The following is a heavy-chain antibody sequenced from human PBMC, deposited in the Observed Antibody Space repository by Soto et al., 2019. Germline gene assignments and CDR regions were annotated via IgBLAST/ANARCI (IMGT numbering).Heavy chain of an antibody. CDR3: AKERGAFATTVTNGWFDP. V-gene: IGHV3-30*18. Sequence: QVQLVESGGGVVQPGRSLTLSCAASGFSFSNYGIHWVRQAPGKGLEWVAVISSDGSNKYYTDSVKGRFTISRDNSKNTLYLQMNSLRGEDAAVYYCAKERGAFATTVTNGWFDPWGQGTLVTVSS. CDR2: ISSDGSNK. J-gene: IGHJ5*02. CDR1: GFSFSNYG. D-gene: IGHD4-17*01.